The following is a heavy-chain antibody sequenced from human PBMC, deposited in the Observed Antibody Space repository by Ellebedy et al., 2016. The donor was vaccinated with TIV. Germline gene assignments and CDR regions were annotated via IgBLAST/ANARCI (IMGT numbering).Heavy chain of an antibody. D-gene: IGHD5-18*01. Sequence: MPSETLSLTCTVSGDSISTNRHYWGWIRQPPGKGLEWIGNIFYSGGPYYNPSLRSRVTMSLDTSMNQLFLKLNSVTAADTAGYYCARGGEWIQGWWGPYYFDYWGQGTLVTVSS. J-gene: IGHJ4*02. V-gene: IGHV4-39*07. CDR3: ARGGEWIQGWWGPYYFDY. CDR1: GDSISTNRHY. CDR2: IFYSGGP.